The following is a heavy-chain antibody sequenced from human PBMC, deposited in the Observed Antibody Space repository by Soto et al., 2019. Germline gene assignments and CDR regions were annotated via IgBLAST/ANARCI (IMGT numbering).Heavy chain of an antibody. D-gene: IGHD1-7*01. V-gene: IGHV1-69*01. CDR1: GGTFSSYA. J-gene: IGHJ3*02. Sequence: QVQLVQSGAEVKKPGSSVKVSCKASGGTFSSYAISWVRQAPGQGLEWMGGIIPIFGTANYAQKFQGRVTITADESTSTAYMELSSLRSEDTAVYYCARVITGTTGGIDAFDSWGQGTMFTVSS. CDR3: ARVITGTTGGIDAFDS. CDR2: IIPIFGTA.